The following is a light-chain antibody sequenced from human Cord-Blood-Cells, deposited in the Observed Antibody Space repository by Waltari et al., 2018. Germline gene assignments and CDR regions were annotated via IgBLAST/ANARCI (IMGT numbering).Light chain of an antibody. V-gene: IGLV1-36*01. CDR2: DDD. CDR1: SSNIGNNA. CDR3: AAWDDSLNGPV. Sequence: QSVLTQPPSVSEAPGQRVTISCSGSSSNIGNNAVNWYQQLPGKAPKLLIYDDDLLPSGVSDGVSGSKSGTSASLAISGLQSEDEADYYCAAWDDSLNGPVFGGGTKLTVL. J-gene: IGLJ3*02.